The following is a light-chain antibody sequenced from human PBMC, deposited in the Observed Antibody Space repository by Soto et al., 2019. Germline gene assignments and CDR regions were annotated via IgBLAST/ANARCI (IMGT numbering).Light chain of an antibody. Sequence: QSVLAQPASVSGSPGQSITISCTGSTRDIGAYDYVSWYQQYPGKAPRLIIYAVNSRPSGVSNRFSGSKSGNTASLTISGLQAEDEADYHCSSYTPSSTFVFGTGTTLTVL. CDR3: SSYTPSSTFV. J-gene: IGLJ1*01. CDR1: TRDIGAYDY. CDR2: AVN. V-gene: IGLV2-14*03.